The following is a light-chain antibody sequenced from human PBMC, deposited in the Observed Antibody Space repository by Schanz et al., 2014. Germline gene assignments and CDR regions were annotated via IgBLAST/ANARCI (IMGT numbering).Light chain of an antibody. J-gene: IGLJ1*01. CDR1: SSDIGGYNF. CDR2: DVT. Sequence: QSALTQPASVSGSPGQSITLSCTGTSSDIGGYNFVSWYRQHPGKAPKLMIYDVTSRPSGVSNRFSGSKSGNTASLTISGLQAEDEADYYCSSYTSSSTLLYVFGTGTKLTVL. CDR3: SSYTSSSTLLYV. V-gene: IGLV2-14*03.